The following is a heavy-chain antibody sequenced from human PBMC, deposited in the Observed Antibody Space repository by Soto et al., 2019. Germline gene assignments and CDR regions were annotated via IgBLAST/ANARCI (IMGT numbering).Heavy chain of an antibody. Sequence: ARSLRRSCAASGLSFSRHGMHWGRQAPGKGLEWVAVISYDGINKDYADSVEGRLTISRDNSKNTLYLQLDSLRIDDTGIYYCAKDGGGGYKRPNYYYDRLEVCAEATTVSVTS. CDR3: AKDGGGGYKRPNYYYDRLEV. J-gene: IGHJ6*01. V-gene: IGHV3-30*18. D-gene: IGHD5-12*01. CDR2: ISYDGINK. CDR1: GLSFSRHG.